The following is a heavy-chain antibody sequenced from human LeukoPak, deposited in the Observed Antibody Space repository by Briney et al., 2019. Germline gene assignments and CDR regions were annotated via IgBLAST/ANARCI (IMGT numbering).Heavy chain of an antibody. D-gene: IGHD2-2*01. V-gene: IGHV3-30-3*01. Sequence: GGSLRLSCAASGFTFSSYAMHWVRQAPGKGLEWVAVISYDGSNKYYADSVKGRFTISRDNSKNTLYLQINSLRAEDTAVYYCAREVYCSSTSCWFYYYYGMDVWGQGTTVTVSS. CDR2: ISYDGSNK. CDR1: GFTFSSYA. J-gene: IGHJ6*02. CDR3: AREVYCSSTSCWFYYYYGMDV.